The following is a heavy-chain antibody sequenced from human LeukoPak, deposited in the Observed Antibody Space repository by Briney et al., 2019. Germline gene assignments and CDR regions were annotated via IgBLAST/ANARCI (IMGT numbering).Heavy chain of an antibody. D-gene: IGHD3-22*01. J-gene: IGHJ1*01. CDR1: GDSVRRSDSY. V-gene: IGHV4-39*01. CDR3: ARRRYFDGSGYLE. Sequence: SETLALTCSVSGDSVRRSDSYWAWIRQPPGKGLEWIGTIYYSGRTYYSPSLRSRVTMSVDPSNNQFSLTLRSVTAADTALYYCARRRYFDGSGYLEWGQGTLLSVSS. CDR2: IYYSGRT.